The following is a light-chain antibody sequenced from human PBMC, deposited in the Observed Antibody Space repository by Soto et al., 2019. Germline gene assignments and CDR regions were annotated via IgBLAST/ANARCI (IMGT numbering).Light chain of an antibody. Sequence: QSVLTQPPSAAGTPGQRVTISCSGSSSTIGSNTVNWFQQLPGTAPKLLIYTNNQRPSGVPDRFSGSKSGTSASLAISGLQSEDEADYFCTSFTSDNLYVFGTGTKLTVL. CDR2: TNN. J-gene: IGLJ1*01. CDR3: TSFTSDNLYV. V-gene: IGLV1-44*01. CDR1: SSTIGSNT.